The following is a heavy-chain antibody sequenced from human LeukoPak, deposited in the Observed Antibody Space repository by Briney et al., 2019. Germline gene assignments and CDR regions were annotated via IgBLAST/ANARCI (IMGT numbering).Heavy chain of an antibody. Sequence: ASVKVSCRASGGTFSSYAISWVRQAPGQGLEWMGRIIPIFGTANYAQKFQGRVTITADESTSTAYMELSSLRSEDTAVYYCARGPMTTVPNYYYYYYMDVWGKGTTVTVSS. V-gene: IGHV1-69*13. CDR2: IIPIFGTA. CDR3: ARGPMTTVPNYYYYYYMDV. D-gene: IGHD4-11*01. CDR1: GGTFSSYA. J-gene: IGHJ6*03.